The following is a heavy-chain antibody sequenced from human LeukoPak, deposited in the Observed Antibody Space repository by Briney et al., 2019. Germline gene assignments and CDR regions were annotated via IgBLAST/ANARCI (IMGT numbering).Heavy chain of an antibody. CDR2: ISAYNGNT. D-gene: IGHD4-17*01. V-gene: IGHV1-18*01. Sequence: GASVKVSCKASGYTFTSYDINWVRQAPGQGLEWMGWISAYNGNTNYAQKLQGRVTMTTDTSTSTAYMELRSLRSDDTAVYYCARDPSISQDTVTFDYWGQGTLVTVSS. CDR3: ARDPSISQDTVTFDY. CDR1: GYTFTSYD. J-gene: IGHJ4*02.